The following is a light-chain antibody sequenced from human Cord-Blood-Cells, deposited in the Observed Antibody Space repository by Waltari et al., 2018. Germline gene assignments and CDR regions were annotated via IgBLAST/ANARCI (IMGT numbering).Light chain of an antibody. Sequence: QSALTQPASVSGSPGQSITISCTGTSSDVGSYNLVSWYQQHPGKAPKLMIYEGSKRPSGVSIRCSGSKSGNTASLTISGLQAEDEADYYCCSYAGSSTYVFGTGTKVTVL. CDR3: CSYAGSSTYV. J-gene: IGLJ1*01. V-gene: IGLV2-23*01. CDR1: SSDVGSYNL. CDR2: EGS.